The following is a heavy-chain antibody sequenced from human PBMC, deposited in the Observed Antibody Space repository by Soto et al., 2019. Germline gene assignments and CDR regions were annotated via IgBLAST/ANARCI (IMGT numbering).Heavy chain of an antibody. Sequence: QVQLVQSGAEVKKPGASVRVSCKASGYTFSSYGISWVRQAPGQGLEWMGWISGFNGNTKESEKLQGRVTLTTDTAANTANRELRGLRSDDTAVYYCARASAYSTPWSFDNWGQGTLVTVSS. J-gene: IGHJ4*02. V-gene: IGHV1-18*01. D-gene: IGHD6-13*01. CDR2: ISGFNGNT. CDR1: GYTFSSYG. CDR3: ARASAYSTPWSFDN.